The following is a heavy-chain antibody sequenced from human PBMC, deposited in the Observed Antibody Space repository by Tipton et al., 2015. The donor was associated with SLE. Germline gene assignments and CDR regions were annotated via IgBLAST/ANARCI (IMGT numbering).Heavy chain of an antibody. CDR1: GDSIGTYY. D-gene: IGHD3-16*01. CDR2: TDHLGST. V-gene: IGHV4-34*01. Sequence: TLSLTCTVSGDSIGTYYWNWIRQSPGKGLEWIGETDHLGSTTYNPSLKNRVTILVDTSKNQFSLKVKSVTAADTAVYYCARWGLFPTFWYFDLWGRGTLVTV. J-gene: IGHJ2*01. CDR3: ARWGLFPTFWYFDL.